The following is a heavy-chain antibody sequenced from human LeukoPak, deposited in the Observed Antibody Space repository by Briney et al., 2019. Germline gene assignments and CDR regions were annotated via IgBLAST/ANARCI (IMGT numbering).Heavy chain of an antibody. V-gene: IGHV1-69*01. J-gene: IGHJ5*02. CDR2: IIPIFGTA. CDR3: ARRRTAAAKNLNWFDP. CDR1: GGTFSSYA. D-gene: IGHD6-13*01. Sequence: SVKVSCKASGGTFSSYAISWVRQAPGQGLEWMGGIIPIFGTANYAQKFQGRVTITADESTSTAYMELSSLRSEDTAVYYCARRRTAAAKNLNWFDPWGQGTLVTVSS.